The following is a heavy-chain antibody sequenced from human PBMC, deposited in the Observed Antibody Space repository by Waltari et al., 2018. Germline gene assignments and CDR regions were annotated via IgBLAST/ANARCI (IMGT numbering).Heavy chain of an antibody. V-gene: IGHV3-74*03. CDR2: SKPDGTSI. Sequence: EVQLVNSGGGLVQPGGSLRLSCAASDFFTDYWLDWVRQAPGKGLVWVSRSKPDGTSITYADSVKGRFTISRDSAKNTYYLQMNSLRAEDTAVYYCTRNPGYWGQGTLVTVSS. CDR1: DFFTDYW. CDR3: TRNPGY. J-gene: IGHJ4*02.